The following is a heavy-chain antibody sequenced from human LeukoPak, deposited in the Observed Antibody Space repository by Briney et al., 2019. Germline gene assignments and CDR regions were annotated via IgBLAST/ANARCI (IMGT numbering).Heavy chain of an antibody. J-gene: IGHJ6*03. D-gene: IGHD3-3*01. CDR1: GGSLSGYY. CDR3: ASGFYDFWSGYFSPNYYYMDV. Sequence: PSETLSLTCAVYGGSLSGYYWSWIRQPPGKGLEWIGEINHSGSTNYNPSLKSRVTISVDTSKNQFSLKLISVTAADTAVYYCASGFYDFWSGYFSPNYYYMDVWGKGTTVTVSS. CDR2: INHSGST. V-gene: IGHV4-34*01.